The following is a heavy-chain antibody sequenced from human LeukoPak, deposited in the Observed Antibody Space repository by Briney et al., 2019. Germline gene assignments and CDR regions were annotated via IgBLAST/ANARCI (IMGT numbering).Heavy chain of an antibody. Sequence: PGGSLRLSCAASGFTFSSYSMNWVRHAPGKVLEWVASIISISSYIYYADSVKGRFTISRDNAKNSLYLQMNRLRAEDTAVYYCARDRPSSSYNFEWYFDLWGRGTLVTASS. CDR2: IISISSYI. CDR1: GFTFSSYS. V-gene: IGHV3-21*01. CDR3: ARDRPSSSYNFEWYFDL. J-gene: IGHJ2*01. D-gene: IGHD6-13*01.